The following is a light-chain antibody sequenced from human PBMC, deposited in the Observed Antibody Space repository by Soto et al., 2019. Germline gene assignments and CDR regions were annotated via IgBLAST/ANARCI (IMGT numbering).Light chain of an antibody. V-gene: IGKV1-39*01. Sequence: DIQMTQSPSSLSASVGDRVTITCRASQSISSYLNWYQQKPGKAPKLLIYAASSLQSGVPSRFSGSASGTDFTLTISSLQPEEFATYYCQQSYSTPRTFGQGTKVEIK. CDR3: QQSYSTPRT. J-gene: IGKJ1*01. CDR1: QSISSY. CDR2: AAS.